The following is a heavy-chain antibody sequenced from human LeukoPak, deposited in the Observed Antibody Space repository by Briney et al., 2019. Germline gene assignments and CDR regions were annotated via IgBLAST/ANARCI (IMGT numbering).Heavy chain of an antibody. CDR2: INHSGST. J-gene: IGHJ4*02. D-gene: IGHD3-22*01. CDR3: ARGPSRYDSRGYYSY. CDR1: GVSFSGYY. Sequence: SGTLSLTCAVYGVSFSGYYWSWIRQPPGKGLEWIGEINHSGSTNYNPSLKSRVTISVDTSKNQFSLKLSSVTAADTAVYYCARGPSRYDSRGYYSYWGQGTLVTVSS. V-gene: IGHV4-34*01.